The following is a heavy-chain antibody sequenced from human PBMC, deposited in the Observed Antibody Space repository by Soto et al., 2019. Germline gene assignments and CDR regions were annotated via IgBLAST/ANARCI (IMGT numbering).Heavy chain of an antibody. CDR1: GGFFIGYY. CDR2: INHSGST. D-gene: IGHD6-13*01. CDR3: ARGGYRSRPRGVDY. Sequence: SETLSLTCAVYGGFFIGYYWSWIRQPPGKGLEWIGEINHSGSTNYNPSLKSRVTISVDTSKNQFSLKLSSVTAADTAVYYCARGGYRSRPRGVDYWGQGTLVTVS. V-gene: IGHV4-34*01. J-gene: IGHJ4*02.